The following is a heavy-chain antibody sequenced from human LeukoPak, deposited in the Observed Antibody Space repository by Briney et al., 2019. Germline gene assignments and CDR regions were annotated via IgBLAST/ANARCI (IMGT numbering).Heavy chain of an antibody. CDR3: AKVGGSGTTI. V-gene: IGHV3-30*18. CDR1: GFTFSSYG. D-gene: IGHD1-26*01. J-gene: IGHJ4*02. CDR2: ISYDGSNK. Sequence: GGSLRLSCAASGFTFSSYGMHWVREAPGKGLEGGAVISYDGSNKYYADSVKGRFTISRDNSKNTLYLQMNSLRAEDTAVYYCAKVGGSGTTIWGQGTLVTVSS.